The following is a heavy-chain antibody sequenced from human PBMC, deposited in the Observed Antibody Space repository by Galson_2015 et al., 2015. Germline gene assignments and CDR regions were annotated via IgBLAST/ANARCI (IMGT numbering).Heavy chain of an antibody. V-gene: IGHV1-46*01. CDR3: ARETSATDYGDH. Sequence: VSRKASGYTFSNYHIHWVRQSPGQGLEWMGIVNPGSGATSYAEKFEDRGIMTEDMSTTTAFLELSSLRSDDTALYYCARETSATDYGDHWGQGTLVTVSS. J-gene: IGHJ4*02. CDR1: GYTFSNYH. CDR2: VNPGSGAT.